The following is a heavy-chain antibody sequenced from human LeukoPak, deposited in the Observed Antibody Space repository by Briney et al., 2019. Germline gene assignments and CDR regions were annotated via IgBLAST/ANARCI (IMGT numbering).Heavy chain of an antibody. V-gene: IGHV3-48*04. J-gene: IGHJ4*02. CDR2: ISSSGSTI. Sequence: GGSLRLSCAASGFTFSGYWMHWVRQAPGKGLEWISYISSSGSTIYSADSVKGRFTISRDNAKNSLYLQMNSLRAEDTAVYYCARVHYNTAMVDIDYWGQGTLVTVSS. D-gene: IGHD5-18*01. CDR1: GFTFSGYW. CDR3: ARVHYNTAMVDIDY.